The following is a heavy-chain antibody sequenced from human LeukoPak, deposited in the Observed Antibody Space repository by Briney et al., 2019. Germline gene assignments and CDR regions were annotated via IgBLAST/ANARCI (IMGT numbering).Heavy chain of an antibody. CDR3: ARDSGYDYAAFNY. CDR1: GFTFSSYS. J-gene: IGHJ4*02. CDR2: ISSSSSYI. V-gene: IGHV3-21*01. D-gene: IGHD5-12*01. Sequence: PGGSLRLSCAASGFTFSSYSMNWVRQAPGKGLEWVSSISSSSSYIYYADSVKGRFTISRDNAENSLYLQMNSLRAEDTAVYYCARDSGYDYAAFNYWGQGTLVTVSS.